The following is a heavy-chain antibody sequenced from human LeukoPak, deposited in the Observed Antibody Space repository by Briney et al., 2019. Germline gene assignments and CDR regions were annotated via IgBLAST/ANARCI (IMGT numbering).Heavy chain of an antibody. CDR1: GGSFSGYY. CDR2: INHSGST. J-gene: IGHJ6*02. Sequence: SETLSLTCAVYGGSFSGYYWNWIRQPPGKGLEWIGEINHSGSTNYNPSLKSRVTISVDTSKNQFSLKLSSVTAADTAVYYCARGLANVWGQGTTVTVSS. CDR3: ARGLANV. V-gene: IGHV4-34*01.